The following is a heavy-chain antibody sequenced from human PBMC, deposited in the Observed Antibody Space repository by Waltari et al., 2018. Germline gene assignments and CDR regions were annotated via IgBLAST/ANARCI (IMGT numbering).Heavy chain of an antibody. CDR1: GFTFSDYN. Sequence: EVQLVESGGGLVQPGGSLRLSCAASGFTFSDYNMNWVRQAPGKGVGWIASCSSGSPTIYYADSVQGRFTISRDNAKNSLYLQMNSLRAEDTAVYYCARESGWPDYWGQGTLVTVSS. CDR2: CSSGSPTI. J-gene: IGHJ4*02. V-gene: IGHV3-48*04. CDR3: ARESGWPDY. D-gene: IGHD6-19*01.